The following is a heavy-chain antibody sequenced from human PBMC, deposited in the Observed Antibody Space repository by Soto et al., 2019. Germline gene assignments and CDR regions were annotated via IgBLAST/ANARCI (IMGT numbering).Heavy chain of an antibody. CDR3: ARDKWELPNYYYYGMDV. CDR1: GGTFSSYA. CDR2: IIPIFGTA. Sequence: SVKVSCKASGGTFSSYAISWVRQAPRQGLEWMGGIIPIFGTANYAQKFQGRVTITADESTSTAYMELSSLRSEDTAVYYCARDKWELPNYYYYGMDVWGQGTTVTVSS. J-gene: IGHJ6*02. V-gene: IGHV1-69*13. D-gene: IGHD1-26*01.